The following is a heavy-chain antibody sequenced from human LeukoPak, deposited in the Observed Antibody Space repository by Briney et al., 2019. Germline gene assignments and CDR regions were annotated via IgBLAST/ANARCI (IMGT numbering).Heavy chain of an antibody. Sequence: GGSLRLSCAASGFTFSSNAMTWVRQAPGKGLEWVSAIHGSDDNTHYADSVKGRFTISRDKSKNTLYLQMNSLRTEDTAVYYCAREQQGRRAAFDYWGQGTPVTVSS. J-gene: IGHJ4*02. CDR3: AREQQGRRAAFDY. CDR1: GFTFSSNA. D-gene: IGHD1-1*01. CDR2: IHGSDDNT. V-gene: IGHV3-23*01.